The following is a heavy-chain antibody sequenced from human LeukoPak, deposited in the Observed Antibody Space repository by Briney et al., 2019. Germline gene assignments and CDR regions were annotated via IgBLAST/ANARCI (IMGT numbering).Heavy chain of an antibody. CDR2: IYYSGST. Sequence: SETLSLTCTVSGGSISSGSYYWSWIRQPAGKGLEWIGYIYYSGSTNYNPSLKSRVTISVDTSKNQFSLKLSSVTAADTAVYYCARERESGYSYGYFDYWGQGTLVTVSS. D-gene: IGHD5-18*01. CDR1: GGSISSGSYY. J-gene: IGHJ4*02. V-gene: IGHV4-61*10. CDR3: ARERESGYSYGYFDY.